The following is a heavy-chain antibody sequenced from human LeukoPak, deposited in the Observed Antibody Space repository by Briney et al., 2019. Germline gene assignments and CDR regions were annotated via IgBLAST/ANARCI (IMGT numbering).Heavy chain of an antibody. CDR3: ARGRDFWGAYTPPDY. V-gene: IGHV1-8*01. Sequence: ASVKVSCKASGYTFTSYDINWVRQATGQGLEWMGWMNPSSGNTGYAQKFQGRVAMTRDTSITTAYMELSSLRSEDTAVYYCARGRDFWGAYTPPDYWGQGTLVTVSS. D-gene: IGHD3-3*01. CDR1: GYTFTSYD. J-gene: IGHJ4*02. CDR2: MNPSSGNT.